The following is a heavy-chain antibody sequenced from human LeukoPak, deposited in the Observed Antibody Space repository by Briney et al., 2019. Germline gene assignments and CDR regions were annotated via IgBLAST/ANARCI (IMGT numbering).Heavy chain of an antibody. Sequence: ASVKVSCKASGYTFTSYAMHWVRQAPGQRLEWMGWINAGNGNTKYSQKFQGRVTITRDTSASTAYMELSSLRSEDTAVYYCARIHSSGWSLGLDYWGQGTLVTVSS. CDR3: ARIHSSGWSLGLDY. J-gene: IGHJ4*02. CDR1: GYTFTSYA. V-gene: IGHV1-3*01. CDR2: INAGNGNT. D-gene: IGHD6-19*01.